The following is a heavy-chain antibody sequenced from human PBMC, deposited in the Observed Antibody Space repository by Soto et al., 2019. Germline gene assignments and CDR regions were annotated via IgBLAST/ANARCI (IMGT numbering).Heavy chain of an antibody. Sequence: EVQLVESGGGLVQPGGSLRLSCAASGFTFSGSWMHWVRQAPGKGLVWVSRINGDGSGTSYADFVKGRFTISRDNAKKTRFLQMNGLRAEDTAVYYCARGIFGSGTANDYWGQGTLVTVSS. D-gene: IGHD3-10*01. J-gene: IGHJ4*02. V-gene: IGHV3-74*01. CDR2: INGDGSGT. CDR3: ARGIFGSGTANDY. CDR1: GFTFSGSW.